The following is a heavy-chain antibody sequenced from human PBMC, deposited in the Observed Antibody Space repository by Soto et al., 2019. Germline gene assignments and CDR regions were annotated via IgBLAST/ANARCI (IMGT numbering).Heavy chain of an antibody. V-gene: IGHV3-73*01. Sequence: GGSLRLSCAASGFTFSGSAMHWVRQASGKGLEWVGRIRSKANNYATAYAASVKGRFTISRDDSKNTAYLQMNSLQTEDTAVYYCARDPADSWFAPWGQGTLVTVSS. CDR3: ARDPADSWFAP. J-gene: IGHJ5*02. CDR2: IRSKANNYAT. CDR1: GFTFSGSA.